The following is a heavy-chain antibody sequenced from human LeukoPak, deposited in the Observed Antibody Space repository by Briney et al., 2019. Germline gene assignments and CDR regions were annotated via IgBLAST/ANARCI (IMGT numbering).Heavy chain of an antibody. Sequence: GGSLRLSCAASGFTFSNAWMSWVRQAPGKGLEWVGRIKSKTDGGTTDYAAPVKGRFTIARDDSKYTLYLQMNRLNTDDSAVYYCTAKYDYVWGSDYWGQGTLVTVSS. D-gene: IGHD3-16*01. V-gene: IGHV3-15*01. CDR1: GFTFSNAW. CDR2: IKSKTDGGTT. J-gene: IGHJ4*02. CDR3: TAKYDYVWGSDY.